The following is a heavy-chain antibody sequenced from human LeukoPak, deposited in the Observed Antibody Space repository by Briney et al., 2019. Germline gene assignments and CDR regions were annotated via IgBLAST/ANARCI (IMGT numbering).Heavy chain of an antibody. J-gene: IGHJ4*02. Sequence: GASVKVSCKASGYTFTGYYMHWVRQAPGQGLEWMGWINPNTGDTHYAQKFQGRVTLTRDTSITTVYMELGRLTSDDTAIFYCAVAPGDYWGQGTLVTVSS. D-gene: IGHD2-21*01. V-gene: IGHV1-2*02. CDR2: INPNTGDT. CDR1: GYTFTGYY. CDR3: AVAPGDY.